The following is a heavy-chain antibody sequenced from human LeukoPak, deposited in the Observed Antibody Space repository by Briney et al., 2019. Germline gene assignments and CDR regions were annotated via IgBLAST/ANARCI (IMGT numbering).Heavy chain of an antibody. J-gene: IGHJ4*02. V-gene: IGHV3-74*01. D-gene: IGHD1-14*01. CDR3: VRGSGWVFDY. Sequence: GGSLRLSCAASGFRFSDYWMFWVRQAPRKGPVWVSHISTDGTSTTYADSVKGRFTISRDNAKNTMYLHMNSLRVEDTAVYYCVRGSGWVFDYWGQGTLVTVSS. CDR2: ISTDGTST. CDR1: GFRFSDYW.